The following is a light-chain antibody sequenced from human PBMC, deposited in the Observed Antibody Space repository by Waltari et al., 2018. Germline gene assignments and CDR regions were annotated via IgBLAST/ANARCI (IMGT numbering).Light chain of an antibody. J-gene: IGLJ1*01. Sequence: SVLTQPPSAAGTPGQRLTISCSGTYSNIGLTSVTWFQVLPGKAPKLLIYRNDQRPLGVPERFSGSKSGSSATLTISGPQSEDEADYFCAAWEDGVNIHYVFGSGTKVTVL. V-gene: IGLV1-44*01. CDR2: RND. CDR3: AAWEDGVNIHYV. CDR1: YSNIGLTS.